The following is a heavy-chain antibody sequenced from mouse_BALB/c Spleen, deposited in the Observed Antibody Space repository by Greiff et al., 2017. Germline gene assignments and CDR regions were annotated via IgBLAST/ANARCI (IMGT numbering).Heavy chain of an antibody. Sequence: EVQLVESGGGLVKPGGSLKLSCAASGFTFSDYYMYWVRQTPGKRLEWVATISDGGSYTYYPDSVKGRFTISRDNAKNNLYLQMSSLKSEDTAMYYCARAAMDYWGQGTSVTVSS. J-gene: IGHJ4*01. V-gene: IGHV5-4*02. CDR1: GFTFSDYY. CDR3: ARAAMDY. CDR2: ISDGGSYT.